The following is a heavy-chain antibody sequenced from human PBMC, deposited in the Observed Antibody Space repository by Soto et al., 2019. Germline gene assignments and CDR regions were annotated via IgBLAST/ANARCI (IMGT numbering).Heavy chain of an antibody. V-gene: IGHV3-30*18. CDR1: GFTFSSYG. J-gene: IGHJ4*02. CDR3: AKGEGSYYDFWSGYYPHFDY. D-gene: IGHD3-3*01. CDR2: ISYDGSNK. Sequence: QVQLVESGGGVVQPGRSLRLSCAASGFTFSSYGMHWVRQAPGKGLEWVAVISYDGSNKYYADSVKGRFTISRDNSKKTLYLQMNSLRAEDTAVYYCAKGEGSYYDFWSGYYPHFDYWGQGTLVTVSS.